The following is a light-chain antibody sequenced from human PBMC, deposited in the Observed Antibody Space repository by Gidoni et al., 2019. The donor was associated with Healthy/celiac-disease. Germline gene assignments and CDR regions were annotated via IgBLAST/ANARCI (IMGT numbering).Light chain of an antibody. V-gene: IGKV3-11*01. CDR2: DAS. CDR1: QSVSSY. Sequence: ELVLTQSPATLSLSPGERATLSCRASQSVSSYLAWYQQKPGQAPRLLIYDASNRATGIPARFSGSGSGTDFTLTISSLEPEDCAVYYCQQRSNWPLTFGGGTRVEIK. J-gene: IGKJ4*01. CDR3: QQRSNWPLT.